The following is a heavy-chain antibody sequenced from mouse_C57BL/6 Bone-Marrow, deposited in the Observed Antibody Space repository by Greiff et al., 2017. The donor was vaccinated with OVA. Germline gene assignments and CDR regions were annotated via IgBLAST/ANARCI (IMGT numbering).Heavy chain of an antibody. J-gene: IGHJ2*01. CDR1: GYTFTSYW. V-gene: IGHV1-52*01. D-gene: IGHD2-5*01. CDR2: IDPSDSET. Sequence: VQLQQSGAELVRPGSSVKLSCKASGYTFTSYWMHWVKQRPIQGLEWIGNIDPSDSETHYNQKFKDKATLTVDKSSSTAYMQLSSLTSEDSAVYYCARPDSNYYFDYWGQGTTLTVSS. CDR3: ARPDSNYYFDY.